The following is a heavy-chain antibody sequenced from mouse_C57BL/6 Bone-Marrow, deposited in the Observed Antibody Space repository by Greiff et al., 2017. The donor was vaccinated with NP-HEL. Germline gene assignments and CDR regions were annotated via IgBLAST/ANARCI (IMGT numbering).Heavy chain of an antibody. CDR2: ISNGGGST. V-gene: IGHV5-12*01. J-gene: IGHJ1*03. CDR1: GFTFSDYY. CDR3: ARRDYGYFDV. Sequence: EVQGVESGGGLVQPGGSLKLSCAASGFTFSDYYMCWVRPTPEKRLEWVAYISNGGGSTYYPDTVKGRFTISRDNAKNTLYLQMSRLKSEDTAMYYCARRDYGYFDVWGTGTTVTVSS.